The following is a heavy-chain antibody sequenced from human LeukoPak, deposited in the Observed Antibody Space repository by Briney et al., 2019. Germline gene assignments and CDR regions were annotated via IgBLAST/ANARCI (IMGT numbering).Heavy chain of an antibody. J-gene: IGHJ6*02. CDR3: ARSRPGYHYYYYGMDV. D-gene: IGHD5-12*01. CDR1: GGTFSSYA. V-gene: IGHV1-69*13. CDR2: IIPIFGTA. Sequence: ASVKVSCKASGGTFSSYAISWVRQAPGQGLEWMGGIIPIFGTANYAQKFQGRVTITADGSTSTAYMELSSLRSEDTAVYYCARSRPGYHYYYYGMDVWGQGTTVTVSS.